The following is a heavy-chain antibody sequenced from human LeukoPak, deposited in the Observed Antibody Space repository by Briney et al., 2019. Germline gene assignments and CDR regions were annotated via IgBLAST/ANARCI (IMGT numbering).Heavy chain of an antibody. CDR3: ARGSGGYSGYDERLFDY. V-gene: IGHV3-48*03. CDR2: ISSSGSTI. D-gene: IGHD5-12*01. CDR1: GFTFSSYE. J-gene: IGHJ4*02. Sequence: GGCLRLSCAASGFTFSSYEMNWVRQAPGKGLEWVSYISSSGSTIYYADSVKGRFTISRDNAKNSLYLQMNSLRAEDTAVYYCARGSGGYSGYDERLFDYWGQGTLVTVSS.